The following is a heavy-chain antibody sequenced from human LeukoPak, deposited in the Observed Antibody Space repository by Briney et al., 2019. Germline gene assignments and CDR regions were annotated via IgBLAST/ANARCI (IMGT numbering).Heavy chain of an antibody. J-gene: IGHJ4*02. Sequence: SETLSLTCSVSGGSVSGSNYYWAWIRQPPEKGLEWIGTIYYSGSTYYNVSLKSRVTISVDTSKNQFSLNLSSVTAADTAVYYCARVQTGGSRASYYYDSSGYEIDYWGQGTLVTVSS. CDR2: IYYSGST. CDR1: GGSVSGSNYY. D-gene: IGHD3-22*01. V-gene: IGHV4-39*07. CDR3: ARVQTGGSRASYYYDSSGYEIDY.